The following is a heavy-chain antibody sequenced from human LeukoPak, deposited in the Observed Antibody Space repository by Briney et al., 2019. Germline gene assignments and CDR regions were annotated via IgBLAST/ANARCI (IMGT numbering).Heavy chain of an antibody. V-gene: IGHV4-59*11. CDR2: IYYSGST. Sequence: PSETLSLTCTVPGGSINSHYWSWIRQPPGKGLEWIGYIYYSGSTNYNPSLKSRVTISVDTSKNQFSLKLSSVTAADTAVYYCARGYSYMDVWGKGTTVTVSS. CDR3: ARGYSYMDV. CDR1: GGSINSHY. J-gene: IGHJ6*03.